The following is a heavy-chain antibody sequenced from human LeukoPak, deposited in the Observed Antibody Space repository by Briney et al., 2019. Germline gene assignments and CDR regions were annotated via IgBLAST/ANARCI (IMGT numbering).Heavy chain of an antibody. CDR1: GGSISSYY. CDR2: IYYSGST. V-gene: IGHV4-59*01. CDR3: ARVYYYDSSGYYSGIIDY. J-gene: IGHJ4*02. D-gene: IGHD3-22*01. Sequence: SETLSLTCTVSGGSISSYYWSWIRQPPGKGLEWIGYIYYSGSTNYNPSLKSRVTISVDTSKNQFSLKLSSVTAADTAVYYCARVYYYDSSGYYSGIIDYWGQGTLVTVSS.